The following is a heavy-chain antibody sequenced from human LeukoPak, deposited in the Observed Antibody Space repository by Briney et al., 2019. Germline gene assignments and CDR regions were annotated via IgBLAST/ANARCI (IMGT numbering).Heavy chain of an antibody. Sequence: GRSLRLSCAASGFTFSSHSMHWVRQAPGKGLEWVAVISYDGSNKFHADSVKGRFTISRDKSKNTVYLQMNSLRAEDTAVYYCARDTGDVYTCFDYWGQGTLVTVSS. D-gene: IGHD7-27*01. CDR1: GFTFSSHS. V-gene: IGHV3-30-3*01. CDR3: ARDTGDVYTCFDY. CDR2: ISYDGSNK. J-gene: IGHJ4*02.